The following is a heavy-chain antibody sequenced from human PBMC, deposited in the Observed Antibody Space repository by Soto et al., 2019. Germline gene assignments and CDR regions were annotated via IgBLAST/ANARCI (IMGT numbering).Heavy chain of an antibody. CDR3: ARVGGQLFGDHGMDV. CDR2: MSPSSGNT. V-gene: IGHV1-8*01. D-gene: IGHD3-10*01. Sequence: QVQLVQSGAEVKKPGASVKVSCKASGYTFTTYEINWVRQALGQGLEWMGWMSPSSGNTGYVDQFRGRVTMTSNTSMTTAYMEMSSLRSEDTAVYYCARVGGQLFGDHGMDVWGQGNTVTVSS. J-gene: IGHJ6*01. CDR1: GYTFTTYE.